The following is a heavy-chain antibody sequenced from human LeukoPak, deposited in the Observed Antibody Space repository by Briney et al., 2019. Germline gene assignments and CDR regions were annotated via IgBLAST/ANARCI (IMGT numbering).Heavy chain of an antibody. Sequence: PGGSLRLSCAASGFTFSDTWMHWVRQAPGEGLVWVSRIRSDGSDTRYAESVKGRFTISRDNAKNTLYLQMNSLRAEDTAVYYCARAHYYDSSGLDFWGQGTLVTVSS. V-gene: IGHV3-74*01. CDR1: GFTFSDTW. CDR3: ARAHYYDSSGLDF. D-gene: IGHD3-22*01. CDR2: IRSDGSDT. J-gene: IGHJ4*02.